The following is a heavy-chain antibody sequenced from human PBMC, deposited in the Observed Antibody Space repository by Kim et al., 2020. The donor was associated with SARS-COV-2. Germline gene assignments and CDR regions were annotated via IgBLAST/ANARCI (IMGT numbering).Heavy chain of an antibody. CDR1: GFTFSSYW. Sequence: GGSLRLSCAASGFTFSSYWMSWVRQAPGKGLEWVANIKQDGSEKYYVDSVKGRFTISRDNAKNSLYLQMNSLRAEDTAVYYCARGTYSSSWYGRDDYWGQGTLVTVSS. J-gene: IGHJ4*02. CDR3: ARGTYSSSWYGRDDY. D-gene: IGHD6-13*01. CDR2: IKQDGSEK. V-gene: IGHV3-7*03.